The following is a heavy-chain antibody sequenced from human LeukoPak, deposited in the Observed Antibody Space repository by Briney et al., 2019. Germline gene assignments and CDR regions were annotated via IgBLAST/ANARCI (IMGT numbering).Heavy chain of an antibody. Sequence: SVKVSCKASGGTFSSYAISWVRQAPGQGLEWMGGIIPIFGTANYAQKFQGRVTITADESTSTAYMELSSLRSEDTAVYYCARSGTRYYYYYYGMDVWGQGTTVTVSS. CDR2: IIPIFGTA. CDR3: ARSGTRYYYYYYGMDV. CDR1: GGTFSSYA. V-gene: IGHV1-69*13. J-gene: IGHJ6*02. D-gene: IGHD1-1*01.